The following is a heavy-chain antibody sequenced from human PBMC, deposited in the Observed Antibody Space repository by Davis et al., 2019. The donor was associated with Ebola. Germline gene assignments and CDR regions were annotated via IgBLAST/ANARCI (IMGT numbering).Heavy chain of an antibody. D-gene: IGHD6-13*01. CDR3: VKDGGSSWPNGLDV. CDR1: GFTFDDYA. J-gene: IGHJ6*02. CDR2: ISWDAGSI. Sequence: PGGSLRLSCAASGFTFDDYAMHWVRQVPGKGLECVAFISWDAGSISYVDSVRGRFTISRDKSKNSLYLQMNSLIPEDTALYYCVKDGGSSWPNGLDVWGQGTTVTVSS. V-gene: IGHV3-43D*04.